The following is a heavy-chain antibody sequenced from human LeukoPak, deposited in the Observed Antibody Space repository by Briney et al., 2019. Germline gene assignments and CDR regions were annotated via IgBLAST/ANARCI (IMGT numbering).Heavy chain of an antibody. CDR2: IIPIFGTA. J-gene: IGHJ6*03. Sequence: SVKVSCKASGGTFSSYAISWVRQAPGQGVEWMGGIIPIFGTANYAQKLQGRVTITTDESTSTAYMELSSLRSEDTAVYYCARREGNYEPNYYYMDVWGKGTTVTVSS. CDR3: ARREGNYEPNYYYMDV. V-gene: IGHV1-69*05. D-gene: IGHD1-7*01. CDR1: GGTFSSYA.